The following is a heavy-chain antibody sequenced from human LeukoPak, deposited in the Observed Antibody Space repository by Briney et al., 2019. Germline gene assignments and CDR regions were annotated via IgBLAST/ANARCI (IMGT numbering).Heavy chain of an antibody. CDR3: ARVSSRAYFDY. CDR2: ISRSGNDI. J-gene: IGHJ4*02. D-gene: IGHD6-6*01. V-gene: IGHV3-21*01. Sequence: GGSLRLSCEASGFTFSSYSMNWVRQAPGKGLEWVSCISRSGNDIYYADSVKGRFTISRDNAKNSLYLQMNSLRAEDTAVYYCARVSSRAYFDYWGQGTLVTVSS. CDR1: GFTFSSYS.